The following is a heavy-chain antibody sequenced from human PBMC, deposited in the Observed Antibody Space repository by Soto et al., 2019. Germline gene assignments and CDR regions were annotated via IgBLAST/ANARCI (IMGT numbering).Heavy chain of an antibody. V-gene: IGHV3-23*01. CDR1: GFTFSSYA. J-gene: IGHJ4*02. Sequence: GGSLRLSCAASGFTFSSYAMSWVRQAPGKGLEWVSAISGSGGSTYYADSVKGRFTISRDNSKNTLYLQMNSLRAEDTAVYYCAKRVQEDYDFWSGYPFPGKEGGPYYFDYWGQGTLVTVSS. D-gene: IGHD3-3*01. CDR2: ISGSGGST. CDR3: AKRVQEDYDFWSGYPFPGKEGGPYYFDY.